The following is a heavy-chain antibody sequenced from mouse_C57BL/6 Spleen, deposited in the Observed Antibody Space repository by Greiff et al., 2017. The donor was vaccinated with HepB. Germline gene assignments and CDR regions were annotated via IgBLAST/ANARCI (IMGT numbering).Heavy chain of an antibody. CDR1: GYTFTSYW. CDR3: TRLPLGRWYFDV. CDR2: IYPGNSDT. Sequence: EVQLQQSGTVLARPGASVKMSCKTSGYTFTSYWMHWVKQRPGQGLEWIGAIYPGNSDTSYNQKFKGKAKLTAVTSASTAYMELSSLTNEDSAVYYCTRLPLGRWYFDVWGTGTTVTVSS. V-gene: IGHV1-5*01. D-gene: IGHD4-1*01. J-gene: IGHJ1*03.